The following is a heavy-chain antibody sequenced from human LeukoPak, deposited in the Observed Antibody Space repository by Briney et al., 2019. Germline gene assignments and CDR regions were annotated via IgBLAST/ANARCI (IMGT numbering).Heavy chain of an antibody. CDR3: ARELNYFDY. CDR2: TYFTGIN. D-gene: IGHD2-8*01. J-gene: IGHJ4*02. CDR1: GGSISSGDYY. V-gene: IGHV4-30-4*01. Sequence: SQTLSLTCTVSGGSISSGDYYWTWIRQPPGKGPELIGSTYFTGINYHNPSLKSRVTISVDTSKNQFSLKLSSVTAADTAVYYCARELNYFDYWGQGTLVTVSS.